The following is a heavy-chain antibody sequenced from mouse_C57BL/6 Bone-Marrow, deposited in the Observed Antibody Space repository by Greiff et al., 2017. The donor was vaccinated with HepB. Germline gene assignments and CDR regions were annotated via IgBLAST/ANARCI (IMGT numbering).Heavy chain of an antibody. CDR1: GYTFTSYW. CDR3: ATIYYDFSFAY. Sequence: VQLKESGAELAKPGASVKLSCKASGYTFTSYWMHWVKQRPGQGLEWIGYINPSSGYTKYNQKFKDKATLTADKSSSTAYMQLSSLTYEDSAVYYCATIYYDFSFAYWGQGTLVTVSA. D-gene: IGHD2-4*01. CDR2: INPSSGYT. V-gene: IGHV1-7*01. J-gene: IGHJ3*01.